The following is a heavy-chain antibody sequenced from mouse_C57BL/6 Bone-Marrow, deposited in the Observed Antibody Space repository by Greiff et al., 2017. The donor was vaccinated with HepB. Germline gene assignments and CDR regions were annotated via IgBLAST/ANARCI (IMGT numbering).Heavy chain of an antibody. V-gene: IGHV1-82*01. CDR3: ARPPYLLRLLGWFAY. J-gene: IGHJ3*01. CDR1: GYAFSSSW. Sequence: QVQLQQSGPELVKPGASVKISCKASGYAFSSSWMNWVKQRPGKGLEWIGRIYPGDGDTNYNGKFKGKATLTADKSSSTAYMQLSSLTSEDSAVYFCARPPYLLRLLGWFAYWGQGTLVTVSA. D-gene: IGHD2-4*01. CDR2: IYPGDGDT.